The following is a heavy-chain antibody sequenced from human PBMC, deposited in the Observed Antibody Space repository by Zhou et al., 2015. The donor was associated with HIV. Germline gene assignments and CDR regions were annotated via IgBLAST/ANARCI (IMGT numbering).Heavy chain of an antibody. Sequence: QVQLVQSGGGVVQPGRSLRVSCAASGFTFSNYGMHWVRQAPGKGLEWVAVISNDGSNKYYTDSVKGRFTISRENAKNSLYLQMNSLRAGDTAVYYCARGGKIWNPLGYWGQGTLVTVSS. J-gene: IGHJ4*02. CDR1: GFTFSNYG. CDR2: ISNDGSNK. CDR3: ARGGKIWNPLGY. D-gene: IGHD1-1*01. V-gene: IGHV3-30*03.